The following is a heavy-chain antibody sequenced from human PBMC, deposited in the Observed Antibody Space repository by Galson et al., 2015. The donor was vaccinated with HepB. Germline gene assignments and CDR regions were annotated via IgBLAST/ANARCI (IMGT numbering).Heavy chain of an antibody. CDR1: GFTFDDYT. CDR2: ISWDGGST. Sequence: SLRLSCAASGFTFDDYTMHWVRQAPGKGLEWVSLISWDGGSTYYADSVKGRFTISRDNSKNSLYLQMNSLRTEDTALYYCAKGRYDSSGYWTPYFDYWGQGTLVTVSS. V-gene: IGHV3-43*01. D-gene: IGHD3-22*01. CDR3: AKGRYDSSGYWTPYFDY. J-gene: IGHJ4*02.